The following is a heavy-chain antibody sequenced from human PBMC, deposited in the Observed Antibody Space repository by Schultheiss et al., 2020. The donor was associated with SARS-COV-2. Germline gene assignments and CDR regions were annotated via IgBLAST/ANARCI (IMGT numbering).Heavy chain of an antibody. CDR1: GGSISSSSYY. Sequence: GSLRLSCTVSGGSISSSSYYWGWIRQPPGKGLEWIGSIYYSGSTYYNPSLKSRVTISVDTSKNQFSLKLSSVTAADTAVYYCARSVTTGGFFDYWGQGTLVTVSS. CDR3: ARSVTTGGFFDY. CDR2: IYYSGST. J-gene: IGHJ4*02. D-gene: IGHD4-17*01. V-gene: IGHV4-39*01.